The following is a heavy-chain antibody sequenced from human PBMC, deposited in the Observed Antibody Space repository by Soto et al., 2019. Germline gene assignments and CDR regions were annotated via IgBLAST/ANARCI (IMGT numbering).Heavy chain of an antibody. CDR3: AREAGVVTPECYFQH. V-gene: IGHV3-30-3*01. D-gene: IGHD2-21*02. CDR1: GFTFSSYA. J-gene: IGHJ1*01. Sequence: QVQLVESGGGVVQPGRSLRLSCAASGFTFSSYAMHWVRQAPGKGLEWVAVISYDGSNKYYADSVKGRFTISRDNSKNTLYLQMNSLRAEDTAVYYCAREAGVVTPECYFQHWGQGTLVTVSS. CDR2: ISYDGSNK.